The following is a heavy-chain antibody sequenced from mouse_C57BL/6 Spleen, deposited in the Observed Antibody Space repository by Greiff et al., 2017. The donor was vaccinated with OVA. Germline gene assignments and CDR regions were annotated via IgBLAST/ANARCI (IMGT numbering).Heavy chain of an antibody. V-gene: IGHV1-81*01. CDR2: IYPRSGNT. J-gene: IGHJ3*01. D-gene: IGHD1-1*01. CDR3: ASPYYPEFAY. Sequence: QVQLKESGAELARPGASVKLSCKASGYTFTSYGISWVKQRTGQGLEWIGEIYPRSGNTYYNEKLKGKATLTADKSSSTAYMELRSLTSEDSAVYFCASPYYPEFAYWGQGTLVTVSA. CDR1: GYTFTSYG.